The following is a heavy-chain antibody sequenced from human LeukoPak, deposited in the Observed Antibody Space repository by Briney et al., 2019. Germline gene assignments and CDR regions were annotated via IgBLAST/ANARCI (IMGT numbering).Heavy chain of an antibody. CDR2: IWYDGSNK. V-gene: IGHV3-33*08. CDR3: ARDRAAADLDY. D-gene: IGHD6-13*01. Sequence: GGSLRLSCSASGFTFSSYGMHWVRQAPGKGLEWVAVIWYDGSNKFYADSVKGRFTISRDNSKNTLYLQMNSLRAEDTAVYYCARDRAAADLDYWGQGTLVTVSS. J-gene: IGHJ4*02. CDR1: GFTFSSYG.